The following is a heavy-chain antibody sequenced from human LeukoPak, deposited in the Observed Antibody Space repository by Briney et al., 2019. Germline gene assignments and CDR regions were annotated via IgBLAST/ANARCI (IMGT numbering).Heavy chain of an antibody. Sequence: PGGSLRLSCAASGFTFSSYAMSWVRQVPGKGLEWVSAISGSGGSTYYADSVKGRFTISRDNSKNTLYLQMNSLRAEDTAVYYCAKDKGYSSGWPFDYWGQGTLVTVSS. J-gene: IGHJ4*02. CDR2: ISGSGGST. V-gene: IGHV3-23*01. CDR3: AKDKGYSSGWPFDY. D-gene: IGHD6-19*01. CDR1: GFTFSSYA.